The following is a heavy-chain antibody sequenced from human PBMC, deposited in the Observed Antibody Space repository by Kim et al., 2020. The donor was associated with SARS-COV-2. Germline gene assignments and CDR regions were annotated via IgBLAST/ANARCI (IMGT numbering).Heavy chain of an antibody. J-gene: IGHJ4*02. CDR1: GFTFDDYA. V-gene: IGHV3-9*01. Sequence: GGSLRLSCAASGFTFDDYAMHWVRQAPGKGLVWVSGISWNGGSIGYADSVKGRFTISRDNAKNSLYLQMNSLRAEDTALYYCAKDGIRYYDSSGYYDYWGQGTLVTVSS. CDR2: ISWNGGSI. CDR3: AKDGIRYYDSSGYYDY. D-gene: IGHD3-22*01.